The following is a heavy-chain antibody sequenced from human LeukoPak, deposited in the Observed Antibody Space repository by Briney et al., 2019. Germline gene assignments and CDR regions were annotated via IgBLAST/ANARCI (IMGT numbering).Heavy chain of an antibody. V-gene: IGHV4-61*02. J-gene: IGHJ4*02. CDR2: IYTSGST. CDR1: GGSISSGSYY. CDR3: ARNIVATISFDY. D-gene: IGHD5-12*01. Sequence: SQTLSLTCTVSGGSISSGSYYWSWLRQPAGRGLEWIGRIYTSGSTNYNPSLKSRVTISVDTSKNQFSLKLSSVTAADTAVYYCARNIVATISFDYWGQGTLVTVSS.